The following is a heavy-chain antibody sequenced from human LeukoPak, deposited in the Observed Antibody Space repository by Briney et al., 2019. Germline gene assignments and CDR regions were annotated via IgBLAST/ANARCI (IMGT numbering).Heavy chain of an antibody. CDR2: MSYDGSNK. D-gene: IGHD2-21*01. CDR3: VRDNPRCCGVIPANIDDY. CDR1: GFTFSSYA. Sequence: PGGSLRLSCAASGFTFSSYAMHWVRQAPGKGLEWVAVMSYDGSNKYYADSVKGRFTISRDNSKNTLYLQMNSLRTEDTAVYYCVRDNPRCCGVIPANIDDYWGQGTLVTVSS. J-gene: IGHJ4*02. V-gene: IGHV3-30-3*01.